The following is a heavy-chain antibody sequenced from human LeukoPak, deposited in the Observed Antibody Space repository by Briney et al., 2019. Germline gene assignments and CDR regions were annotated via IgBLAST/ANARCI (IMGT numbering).Heavy chain of an antibody. Sequence: GSLRLSCAASGFTFSGYYWSWIRQPPGKGLEWIGEINHSGSTNYNPSLKSRVTISVDTSKNQFSLKLSSVTAADTAVYYCARGGLWYSSGWYDYWGQGTLVTVSS. CDR2: INHSGST. J-gene: IGHJ4*02. CDR3: ARGGLWYSSGWYDY. V-gene: IGHV4-34*01. CDR1: GFTFSGYY. D-gene: IGHD6-19*01.